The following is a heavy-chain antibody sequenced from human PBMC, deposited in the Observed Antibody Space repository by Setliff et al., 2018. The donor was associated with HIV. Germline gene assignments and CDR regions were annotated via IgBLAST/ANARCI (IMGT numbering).Heavy chain of an antibody. CDR3: EVAGQ. CDR2: IYTSGST. CDR1: GGSISSYC. V-gene: IGHV4-4*09. Sequence: PSETLSLTCTVSGGSISSYCWNRIRQPPGKGLEWIGYIYTSGSTNYNPSLKSRVTISVDTSKNQFSLKLRSVTAADTAVYYCEVAGQWGQGTLVTVSS. J-gene: IGHJ4*02. D-gene: IGHD6-19*01.